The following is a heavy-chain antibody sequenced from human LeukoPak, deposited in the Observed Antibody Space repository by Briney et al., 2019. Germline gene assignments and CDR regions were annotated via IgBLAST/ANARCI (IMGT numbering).Heavy chain of an antibody. Sequence: VKGRFTISRDNSKNTLYLQMNSLRAEGTAVYYCAKGYDFWSGYYRYYFDYWGQGTLVTVSS. D-gene: IGHD3-3*01. CDR3: AKGYDFWSGYYRYYFDY. J-gene: IGHJ4*02. V-gene: IGHV3-23*01.